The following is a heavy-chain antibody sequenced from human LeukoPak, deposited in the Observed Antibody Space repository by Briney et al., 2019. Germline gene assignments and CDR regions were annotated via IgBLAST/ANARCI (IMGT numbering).Heavy chain of an antibody. V-gene: IGHV1-18*01. Sequence: ASVKVSCKASGYTFTSYGISWVRQAPGQGLEWMGWISAYNGNTNYAQKLQGRVTMTTDTSTSTAYMELRSLRSDDTAVYYCARDRELELRSWYYYMDAWGKGTTVTVSS. CDR1: GYTFTSYG. CDR2: ISAYNGNT. CDR3: ARDRELELRSWYYYMDA. D-gene: IGHD1-7*01. J-gene: IGHJ6*03.